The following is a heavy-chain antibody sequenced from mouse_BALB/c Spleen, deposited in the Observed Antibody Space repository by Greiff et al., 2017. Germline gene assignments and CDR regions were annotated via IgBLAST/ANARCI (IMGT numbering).Heavy chain of an antibody. D-gene: IGHD2-4*01. J-gene: IGHJ2*01. CDR1: GYSITSDYA. Sequence: EVQLQESGPGLVKPSQSLSLTCTVTGYSITSDYAWNWIRQFPGNKLEWMGYISYSGSTSYNPSLKSRISITRDTSKNQFFLQLNSVTTEDTATYYCARSHYDYDLDYWGQGTTLTVSS. CDR2: ISYSGST. CDR3: ARSHYDYDLDY. V-gene: IGHV3-2*02.